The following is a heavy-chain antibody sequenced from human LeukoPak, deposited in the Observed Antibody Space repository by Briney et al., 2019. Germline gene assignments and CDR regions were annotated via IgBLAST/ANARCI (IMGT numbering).Heavy chain of an antibody. V-gene: IGHV3-23*01. CDR2: ISGSGGST. J-gene: IGHJ5*02. D-gene: IGHD4-17*01. Sequence: GGSLRLSCAASGFTFSSYAMSWVRQAPGKGLEWVSAISGSGGSTYYADSVKGRFTISRDNSKNTLYLQMNSLRAEDTAVYYCARVQTTVTTVFFGWFDPWGQGTLVTVSS. CDR1: GFTFSSYA. CDR3: ARVQTTVTTVFFGWFDP.